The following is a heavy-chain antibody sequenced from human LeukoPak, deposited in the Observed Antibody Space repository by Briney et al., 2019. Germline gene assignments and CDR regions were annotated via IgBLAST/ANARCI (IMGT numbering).Heavy chain of an antibody. CDR2: IYYSGST. D-gene: IGHD6-13*01. J-gene: IGHJ5*02. V-gene: IGHV4-59*01. CDR1: GVSISSYY. Sequence: SETLSLTCTVSGVSISSYYWSWIRQPPGKGLEWIGYIYYSGSTNYNPSLKSRVTISVDTSKNQFSLKLSSVTAADTAVYYCARDRIAAAGTRDWNWFDPWGQGTLVTVSS. CDR3: ARDRIAAAGTRDWNWFDP.